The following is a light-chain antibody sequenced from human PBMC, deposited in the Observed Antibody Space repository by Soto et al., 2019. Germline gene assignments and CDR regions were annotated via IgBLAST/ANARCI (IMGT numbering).Light chain of an antibody. CDR3: QQYNSYAWT. CDR1: QSISSW. J-gene: IGKJ1*01. Sequence: DIQMTQSPSTLSASVGDRVTITCRASQSISSWLAWYQQKPGKAPKLLIYDASSLESGVPSRFSGSRSGTEFTLTISSRQPDDFATYYCQQYNSYAWTFGQGTKVEIK. CDR2: DAS. V-gene: IGKV1-5*01.